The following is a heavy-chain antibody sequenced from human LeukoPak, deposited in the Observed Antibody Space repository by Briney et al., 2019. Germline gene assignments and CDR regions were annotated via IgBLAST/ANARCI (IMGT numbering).Heavy chain of an antibody. D-gene: IGHD6-6*01. CDR1: GYTFTSYD. J-gene: IGHJ4*02. Sequence: ASVKVSCKASGYTFTSYDINGVRQATGQGREWMGWMNPNSGNTGYAQKFQGGVTITRNTSISTAYMELSSLRSEDTALYYCARGRYSSSSRVKSTRGTPYYFHYWGQGTLLTVSS. V-gene: IGHV1-8*03. CDR3: ARGRYSSSSRVKSTRGTPYYFHY. CDR2: MNPNSGNT.